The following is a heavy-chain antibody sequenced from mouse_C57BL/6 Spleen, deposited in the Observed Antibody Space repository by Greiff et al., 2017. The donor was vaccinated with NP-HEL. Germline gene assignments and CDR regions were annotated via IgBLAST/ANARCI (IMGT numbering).Heavy chain of an antibody. D-gene: IGHD4-1*01. J-gene: IGHJ3*01. Sequence: EVQLVESGGDLVKPGGSLKLSCAASGFTFSSYGMSWVRQTPDKRLEWVATISSGGSYTYYPDSVKGRFTISRDNAKNTLYLQMSSLKSEDTAMYYCARRTGEGFAYWGQGTLVTVSA. CDR3: ARRTGEGFAY. CDR2: ISSGGSYT. CDR1: GFTFSSYG. V-gene: IGHV5-6*01.